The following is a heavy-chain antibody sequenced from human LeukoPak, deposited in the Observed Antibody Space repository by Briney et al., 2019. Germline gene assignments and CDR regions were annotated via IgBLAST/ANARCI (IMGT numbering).Heavy chain of an antibody. CDR2: INTNTGNP. D-gene: IGHD2-21*02. Sequence: ASVKVSCKASGYTFTSYAMNWVRQAPGQGLEWMGWINTNTGNPTYAQGFTGRFVFSLDTSVSTTYLQISSLKAEDTAVYYCARAQALDGLLSTYYFDYWGQGTLVTVSS. V-gene: IGHV7-4-1*02. J-gene: IGHJ4*02. CDR3: ARAQALDGLLSTYYFDY. CDR1: GYTFTSYA.